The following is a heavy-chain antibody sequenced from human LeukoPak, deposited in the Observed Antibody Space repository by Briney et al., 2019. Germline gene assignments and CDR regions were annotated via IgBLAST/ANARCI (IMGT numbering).Heavy chain of an antibody. CDR2: FDPEDGET. D-gene: IGHD3-10*01. J-gene: IGHJ1*01. V-gene: IGHV1-24*01. CDR3: ATVYYYGSGSYRQYFQH. Sequence: ASVKVSCKVSGYTLTESSMHWVRQAPGKGLEWMGGFDPEDGETIYAQKFQGRVTMTEDTSTDTAYMELSSLRSEDTAVYYCATVYYYGSGSYRQYFQHWGQGTLVTVSS. CDR1: GYTLTESS.